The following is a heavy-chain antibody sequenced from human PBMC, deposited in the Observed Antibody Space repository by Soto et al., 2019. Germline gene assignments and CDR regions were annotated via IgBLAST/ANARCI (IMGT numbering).Heavy chain of an antibody. D-gene: IGHD3-10*01. CDR3: ASPIGMVRGVIAGHIDVGHFYY. J-gene: IGHJ4*02. Sequence: EVQLLESGGGLVQPGGSLRLSCAASGFTFSSYAVSWVRQAPGKGLEWVSANSGSGGSTYYADSVKGRFTISRDNSKNTLYLQMNSLRGEEPAVYYCASPIGMVRGVIAGHIDVGHFYYWGQGTLVTVSS. CDR2: NSGSGGST. CDR1: GFTFSSYA. V-gene: IGHV3-23*01.